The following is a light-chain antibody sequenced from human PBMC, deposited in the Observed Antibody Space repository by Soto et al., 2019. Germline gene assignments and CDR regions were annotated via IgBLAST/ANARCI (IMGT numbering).Light chain of an antibody. CDR3: QQDNSYSPFT. CDR2: KAS. Sequence: DIQMTQSPSTLSASVGDRVTITCRASQSISSWLAWYQQKPGKAPKLLIYKASSLESGVPSRFSGSGSGTEFTLTISSLQPDDVATYYCQQDNSYSPFTFGQGTKLEIK. V-gene: IGKV1-5*03. CDR1: QSISSW. J-gene: IGKJ2*01.